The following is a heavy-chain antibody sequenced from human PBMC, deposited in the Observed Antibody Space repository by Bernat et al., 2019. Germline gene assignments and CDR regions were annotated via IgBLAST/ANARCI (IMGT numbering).Heavy chain of an antibody. Sequence: EVQLVESGGGLVQPGGSLTLSCAASGFTFSGSAMHWVRQASGKGLEWVGRIKSKADSYATAYAASVEGRFTISRDDSKNTAHLEMNSLKTDDTAVYYCTRLRYSSAWPGFDYWGQGTLVTVSS. CDR3: TRLRYSSAWPGFDY. CDR2: IKSKADSYAT. V-gene: IGHV3-73*01. CDR1: GFTFSGSA. D-gene: IGHD6-25*01. J-gene: IGHJ4*02.